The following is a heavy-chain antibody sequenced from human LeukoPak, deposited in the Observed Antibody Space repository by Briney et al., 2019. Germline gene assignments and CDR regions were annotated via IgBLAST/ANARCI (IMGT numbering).Heavy chain of an antibody. V-gene: IGHV3-23*01. CDR2: ISGSGGST. CDR3: ARSPLLCSSTSCYTGAFDI. CDR1: GFTFSSYA. Sequence: GGSLRLSCAASGFTFSSYAMSWVRQAPGKGLEWVSAISGSGGSTYYADSVKGRFTISRDNSKNTLYLQMNSLRAEDTALYYCARSPLLCSSTSCYTGAFDIWGQGTMVTVSS. D-gene: IGHD2-2*02. J-gene: IGHJ3*02.